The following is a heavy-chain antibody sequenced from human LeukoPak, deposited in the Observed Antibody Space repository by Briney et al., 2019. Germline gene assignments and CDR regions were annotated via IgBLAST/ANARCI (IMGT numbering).Heavy chain of an antibody. V-gene: IGHV1-18*01. Sequence: GASVNVSCKASGYTFRTYGINWVRQAPGQGLEWMGWISAYNGNTNYAQKLQGRVTMTTDTSTSTAYMELRSLRSDDTAVYYCTRDAYSTSSSGFDPWGVGTRVTVSS. CDR2: ISAYNGNT. CDR3: TRDAYSTSSSGFDP. CDR1: GYTFRTYG. D-gene: IGHD1-26*01. J-gene: IGHJ5*02.